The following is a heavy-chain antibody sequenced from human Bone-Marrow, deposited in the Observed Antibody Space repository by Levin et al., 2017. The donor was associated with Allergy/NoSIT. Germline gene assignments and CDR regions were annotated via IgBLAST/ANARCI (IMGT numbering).Heavy chain of an antibody. CDR1: GFTVSNNY. V-gene: IGHV3-66*01. CDR2: IYSGGTT. CDR3: ARGLTCIGGRCCGT. D-gene: IGHD2-15*01. J-gene: IGHJ4*02. Sequence: GESLKISCAASGFTVSNNYMRWVRQAPGKGLEWVSLIYSGGTTYYADSVKGRFTISRDNSKNTLHLQMSSLRAEDTAMYSCARGLTCIGGRCCGTWGQGTLVSVSS.